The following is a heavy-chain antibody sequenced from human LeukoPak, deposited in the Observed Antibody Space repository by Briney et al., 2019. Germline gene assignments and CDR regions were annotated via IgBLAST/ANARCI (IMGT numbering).Heavy chain of an antibody. D-gene: IGHD3-10*01. CDR3: VRDGEGVAISVNYWFDP. CDR1: GFTFTSYD. J-gene: IGHJ5*02. Sequence: ASVKVSCKASGFTFTSYDINWVRQASGQGLEWMGWMNPNNGNTGYTQKFQGRVTMTRDTSISTAYMELRGLRSEDTAVYYCVRDGEGVAISVNYWFDPWGQGTLVTVSS. V-gene: IGHV1-8*01. CDR2: MNPNNGNT.